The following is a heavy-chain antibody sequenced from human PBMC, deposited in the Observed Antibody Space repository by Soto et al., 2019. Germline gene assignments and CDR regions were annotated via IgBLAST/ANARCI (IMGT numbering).Heavy chain of an antibody. CDR3: ARGGAAAGTRYFQH. J-gene: IGHJ1*01. D-gene: IGHD6-13*01. Sequence: QVQLVQSGAEVKKPGSSVKVSCKASGGTFSSYTISWVRQAPGQGLEWMGRIIPILGIANYAQKFQGRVTITADKSTSTAYMELSSLRSEDTSVYYCARGGAAAGTRYFQHWGQGTLVTVSS. CDR2: IIPILGIA. V-gene: IGHV1-69*02. CDR1: GGTFSSYT.